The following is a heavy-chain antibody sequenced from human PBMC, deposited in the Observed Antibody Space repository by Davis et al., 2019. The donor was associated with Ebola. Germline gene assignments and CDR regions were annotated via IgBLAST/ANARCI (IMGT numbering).Heavy chain of an antibody. V-gene: IGHV1-46*01. CDR3: ARSGRFLEWSDY. CDR2: INPSGGST. CDR1: GYTFTSYY. J-gene: IGHJ4*02. Sequence: ASVKVSCKASGYTFTSYYMHWVRQAPGQGLEWMGIINPSGGSTSYAQKFQGRVTMTRDTSTSTVYMELSSLRSDDTAVYYCARSGRFLEWSDYWGQGTLVTVSS. D-gene: IGHD3-3*01.